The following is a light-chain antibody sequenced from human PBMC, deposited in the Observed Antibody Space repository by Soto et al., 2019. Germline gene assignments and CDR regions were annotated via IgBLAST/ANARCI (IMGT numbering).Light chain of an antibody. CDR3: SSYASGNTYV. J-gene: IGLJ1*01. CDR1: SSDVGTYNL. CDR2: EVS. Sequence: QSVLTQPASESGSPGQSFTISCTGTSSDVGTYNLVSWYQHHPGKAPTLMIYEVSNRPAGVSNRFSGSKSDNTASLTISGLQAEDEADYYCSSYASGNTYVFGTGTKVTVL. V-gene: IGLV2-14*01.